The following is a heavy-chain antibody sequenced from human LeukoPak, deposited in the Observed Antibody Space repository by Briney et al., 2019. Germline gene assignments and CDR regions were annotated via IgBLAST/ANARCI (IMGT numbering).Heavy chain of an antibody. CDR3: ARDSFCSSTSCHRPPQAYYYYGMDV. CDR1: GFTFTSHD. Sequence: GASVKVSCKASGFTFTSHDYNWVRQATGQGLEWMGWMNPNSGNTGYAQKFQGRVTMTRDTSITTVYMELSSLTSEDTAVYYCARDSFCSSTSCHRPPQAYYYYGMDVWGQGTTVTVSS. V-gene: IGHV1-8*01. D-gene: IGHD2-2*01. J-gene: IGHJ6*02. CDR2: MNPNSGNT.